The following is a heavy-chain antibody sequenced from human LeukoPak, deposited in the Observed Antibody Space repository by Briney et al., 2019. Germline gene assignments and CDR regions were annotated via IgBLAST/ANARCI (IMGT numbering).Heavy chain of an antibody. CDR1: GGSISSGGYS. J-gene: IGHJ4*02. CDR2: IYHSGST. CDR3: ARAGTCGGDCYNFDY. Sequence: KPSETLSLTCAVSGGSISSGGYSWSWIRQPPGKGLEWIGYIYHSGSTYYNPSLKSRVTISVDRSKNQFSLKLSSVTAADTAVYYCARAGTCGGDCYNFDYWGQGTLVTVSS. D-gene: IGHD2-21*02. V-gene: IGHV4-30-2*01.